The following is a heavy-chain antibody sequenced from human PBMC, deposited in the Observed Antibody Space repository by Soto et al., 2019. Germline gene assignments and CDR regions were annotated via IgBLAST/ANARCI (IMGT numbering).Heavy chain of an antibody. CDR3: ATERSGFDY. CDR2: ISSGSSII. J-gene: IGHJ4*02. V-gene: IGHV3-48*02. Sequence: GGSLRLSCAASGFTFSTYSLNWVRQAPGKGLEWVSYISSGSSIIYYADSVKGRSTISRDNAKNSLYLQMNSLRDGDTAVYYCATERSGFDYWGQGTLVTVSS. CDR1: GFTFSTYS.